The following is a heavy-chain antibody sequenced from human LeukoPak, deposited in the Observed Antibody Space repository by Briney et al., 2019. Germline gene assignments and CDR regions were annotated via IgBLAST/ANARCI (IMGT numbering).Heavy chain of an antibody. CDR3: ARARYYYDSSGSPWYFDL. CDR1: GGSISSYH. CDR2: IYYTGST. V-gene: IGHV4-59*01. D-gene: IGHD3-22*01. Sequence: PSETLSLTCTVSGGSISSYHWSWIRQPPGKGLEWIGYIYYTGSTNYNPSLKSRVTISLDTSKNQFSLKLSSVSAADTAVYYCARARYYYDSSGSPWYFDLWGRGTLVTVSS. J-gene: IGHJ2*01.